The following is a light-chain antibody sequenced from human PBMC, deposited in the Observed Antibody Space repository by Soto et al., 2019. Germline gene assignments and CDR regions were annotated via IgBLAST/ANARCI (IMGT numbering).Light chain of an antibody. CDR1: QSVISNY. V-gene: IGKV3-20*01. CDR3: QQYGSSLTWT. CDR2: AAS. J-gene: IGKJ1*01. Sequence: EVVLTQSPGTVSLSPGERVTLSCRASQSVISNYLAWYQQRPGQAPRLLIYAASSRATGIPDRFSGSGSGTDFTLSISRLEPEDFAVYYCQQYGSSLTWTFGKGTKVE.